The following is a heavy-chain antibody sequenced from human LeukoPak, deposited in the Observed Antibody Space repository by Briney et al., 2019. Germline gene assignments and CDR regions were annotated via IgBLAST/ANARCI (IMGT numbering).Heavy chain of an antibody. V-gene: IGHV3-48*01. J-gene: IGHJ4*02. CDR2: ISSRRSNI. CDR1: GFTFSSYS. Sequence: GGSLRLSCAASGFTFSSYSMSWVRQAPGKGLEWGSYISSRRSNIYYADSGKGRFTISRDNAKNSLYLQMNSLRAEATAVYYCARGQDIVVVVAATDYWGQGTLVTVSS. D-gene: IGHD2-15*01. CDR3: ARGQDIVVVVAATDY.